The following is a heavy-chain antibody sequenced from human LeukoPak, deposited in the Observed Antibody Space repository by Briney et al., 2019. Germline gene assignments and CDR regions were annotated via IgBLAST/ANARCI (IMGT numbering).Heavy chain of an antibody. V-gene: IGHV4-39*07. D-gene: IGHD2-15*01. CDR3: ARGLGMDHYRGGSDWFDP. Sequence: SETLSLTCTVSSGSISTSNYYWGWVRQPPGKALEWIGNIFYSGSTYYSPSLKSRVTISLDMSRNQFSLKLNSVTAADTAVYYCARGLGMDHYRGGSDWFDPWGQGTLVTVSS. CDR2: IFYSGST. CDR1: SGSISTSNYY. J-gene: IGHJ5*02.